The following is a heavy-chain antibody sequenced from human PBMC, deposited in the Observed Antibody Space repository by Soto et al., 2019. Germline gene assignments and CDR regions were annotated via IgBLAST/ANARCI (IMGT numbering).Heavy chain of an antibody. D-gene: IGHD2-2*02. J-gene: IGHJ4*02. V-gene: IGHV3-23*01. Sequence: GGSLRLSCAAFGFDFNKYAMTWVRQAPGKGLQWVSSITSNGDSTYYADSVKGRFTTSRDNPKNTLYLQMNSLRADDTAVFYCAKDSPSYTTSPFYFDSWGQGTLVTVS. CDR1: GFDFNKYA. CDR2: ITSNGDST. CDR3: AKDSPSYTTSPFYFDS.